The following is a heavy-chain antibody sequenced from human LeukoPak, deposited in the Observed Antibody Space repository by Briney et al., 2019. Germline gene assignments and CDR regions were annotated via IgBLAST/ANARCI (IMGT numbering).Heavy chain of an antibody. V-gene: IGHV3-23*01. D-gene: IGHD3-16*01. CDR1: GLTFSNYA. CDR2: ISGSGGST. J-gene: IGHJ4*02. Sequence: GGSLRLSCAASGLTFSNYAMTWVRQAPGKGLEWASAISGSGGSTHYADSVKGRFTISRDNSKNTLYLQMNSLRAGDTAVYYCAKENYDYALDYWGQGTLVTVSS. CDR3: AKENYDYALDY.